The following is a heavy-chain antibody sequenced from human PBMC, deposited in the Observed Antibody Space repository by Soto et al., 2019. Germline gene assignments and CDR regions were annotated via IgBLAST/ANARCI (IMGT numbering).Heavy chain of an antibody. V-gene: IGHV3-66*01. CDR3: ARDVYDSSGYYLEYFQH. D-gene: IGHD3-22*01. CDR2: IYSGGST. CDR1: GFTVSSNC. Sequence: GGSLRLSCAASGFTVSSNCMSWVRQAPGKGLEWVSVIYSGGSTYYADSVKGRFTISRDNSKNTLYLQMNSLRAEDTAVYYCARDVYDSSGYYLEYFQHWGQGTLVTVSS. J-gene: IGHJ1*01.